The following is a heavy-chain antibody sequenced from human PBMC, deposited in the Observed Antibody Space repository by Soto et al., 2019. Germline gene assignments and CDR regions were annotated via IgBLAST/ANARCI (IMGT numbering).Heavy chain of an antibody. Sequence: QVQLVESGGGVVQPGRSLRLSCAASGITFSSFGVHWVRQAPGKGLEWVAVISYDGSNKYYADSVKGRFTISRDNSKNTLYLQMNSLRAEDTAVYYCAKDRCSSEYYYYGMDVWGQGTTVTVSS. CDR1: GITFSSFG. D-gene: IGHD6-19*01. CDR2: ISYDGSNK. J-gene: IGHJ6*02. V-gene: IGHV3-30*18. CDR3: AKDRCSSEYYYYGMDV.